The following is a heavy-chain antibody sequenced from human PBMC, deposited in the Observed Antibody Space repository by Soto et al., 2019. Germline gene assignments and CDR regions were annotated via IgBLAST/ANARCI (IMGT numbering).Heavy chain of an antibody. CDR3: ARLSIAEAPARVYYFDY. CDR2: IYYSGST. CDR1: GGSISSGGYY. V-gene: IGHV4-31*03. Sequence: LSLTCTVSGGSISSGGYYWSWIRQHPGKGLEWIGYIYYSGSTYYNPSLNSRVTISVDTSKNQFSLKLSSVTAAATAVYYCARLSIAEAPARVYYFDYWGQGTLVTVSS. J-gene: IGHJ4*02. D-gene: IGHD6-13*01.